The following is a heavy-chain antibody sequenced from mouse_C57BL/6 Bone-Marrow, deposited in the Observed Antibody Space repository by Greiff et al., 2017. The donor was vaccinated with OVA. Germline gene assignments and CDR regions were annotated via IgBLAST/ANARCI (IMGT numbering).Heavy chain of an antibody. V-gene: IGHV1-42*01. D-gene: IGHD2-4*01. CDR2: INPSTGGT. Sequence: EVQLQQSGPELVKPGASVKISCKASGYSFTGYYMNWVKQSPEKSLEWIGEINPSTGGTTYNQKFKAKATLTVDKSSSTAYMQLKSLTSEDSAVYYCASQGEFYYDYDWFAYWGQGTLVTVSA. J-gene: IGHJ3*01. CDR1: GYSFTGYY. CDR3: ASQGEFYYDYDWFAY.